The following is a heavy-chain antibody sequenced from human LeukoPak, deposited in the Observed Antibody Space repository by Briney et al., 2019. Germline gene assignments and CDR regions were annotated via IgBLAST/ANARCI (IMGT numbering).Heavy chain of an antibody. CDR2: INHSGST. CDR3: ARGGDYYDSSGYYHFDY. J-gene: IGHJ4*02. V-gene: IGHV4-34*01. D-gene: IGHD3-22*01. Sequence: SETLSLTCVVYGGSFSGYYWSWIRQPPGKGLEWIGEINHSGSTNYNPSLKRRVTISVDTSKKQFSLKLSSVTAADTAVYYCARGGDYYDSSGYYHFDYWGQGTLVTVSS. CDR1: GGSFSGYY.